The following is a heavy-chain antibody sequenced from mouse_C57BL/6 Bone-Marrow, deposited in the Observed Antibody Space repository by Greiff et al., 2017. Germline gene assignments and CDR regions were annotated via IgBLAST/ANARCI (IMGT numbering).Heavy chain of an antibody. V-gene: IGHV5-6*01. CDR3: ASPYYYGSSYYAMDY. CDR1: GFTFSSYG. CDR2: ISSGGSYT. J-gene: IGHJ4*01. Sequence: EVKLVESGGDLVKPGGSLKLSCAASGFTFSSYGMSWVRQTPDKRLEWVATISSGGSYTYYPDSVKGRFTISRDTAKNTLYLQMSSLKSEDTAMYYCASPYYYGSSYYAMDYWGQGTSVTVSS. D-gene: IGHD1-1*01.